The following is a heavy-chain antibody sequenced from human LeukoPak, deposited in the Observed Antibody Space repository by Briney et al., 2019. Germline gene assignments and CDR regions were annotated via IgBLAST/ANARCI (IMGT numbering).Heavy chain of an antibody. CDR1: GGSISSYY. J-gene: IGHJ4*02. CDR3: ARGLGSGAARALFDY. D-gene: IGHD6-6*01. CDR2: IYYSGST. V-gene: IGHV4-59*01. Sequence: SETLSLTCTVSGGSISSYYWSWIRQPPGKGLEWIGYIYYSGSTNYNPSLKSRVTISVDTSKNQFSLKLSSVTAADTAVYYCARGLGSGAARALFDYWGQGTLVTVSS.